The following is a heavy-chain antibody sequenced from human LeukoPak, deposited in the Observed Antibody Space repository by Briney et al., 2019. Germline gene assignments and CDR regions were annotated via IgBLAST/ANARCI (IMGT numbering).Heavy chain of an antibody. D-gene: IGHD5-12*01. Sequence: GGSLRLSCTASGFTFSSYTMTWVRQAPGKGLKWVSTITTGDGNTYYADSVKGRFTVSRDDSKNTLYLQMNSLRTEDTAVYYCAKGRTSSGYDLDYWGQGTLVTVSS. CDR2: ITTGDGNT. J-gene: IGHJ4*02. V-gene: IGHV3-23*01. CDR3: AKGRTSSGYDLDY. CDR1: GFTFSSYT.